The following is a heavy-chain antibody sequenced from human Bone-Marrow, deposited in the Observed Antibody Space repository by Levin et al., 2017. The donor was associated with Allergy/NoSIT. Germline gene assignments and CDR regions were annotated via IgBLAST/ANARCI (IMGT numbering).Heavy chain of an antibody. Sequence: ASVKVSCKASGFTFTSSAMQWVRQARGQRLEWIGWIIVGSGNTNYAQKFQERVTITRDMSTSTAYMELSSLRSEDTAVYYCAAGSDIVLMVYAMGGDYYGMDVWGQGTTVTVSS. V-gene: IGHV1-58*02. CDR2: IIVGSGNT. CDR3: AAGSDIVLMVYAMGGDYYGMDV. D-gene: IGHD2-8*01. J-gene: IGHJ6*02. CDR1: GFTFTSSA.